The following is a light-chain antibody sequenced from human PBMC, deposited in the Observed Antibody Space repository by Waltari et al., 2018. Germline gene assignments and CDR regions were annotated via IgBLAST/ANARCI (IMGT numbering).Light chain of an antibody. CDR2: WAS. CDR1: QAVLYSPNIKNY. CDR3: QQYYSTPT. J-gene: IGKJ2*01. Sequence: DIVMTQSPDSLAVALGERATINCKSSQAVLYSPNIKNYLAWYQQKPGQPPKLLFYWASTRESGVPDRFSSSGSETDFTLTVSSLQAEDVAVYYCQQYYSTPTFGQGTKLEIK. V-gene: IGKV4-1*01.